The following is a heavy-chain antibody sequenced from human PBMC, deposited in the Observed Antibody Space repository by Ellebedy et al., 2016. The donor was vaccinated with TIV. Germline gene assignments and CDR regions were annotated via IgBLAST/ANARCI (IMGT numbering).Heavy chain of an antibody. CDR2: IRSTGSDK. CDR3: SRGWSTPDS. Sequence: GESLKISCVASGFTFSNYNMNWVRQSPGKGLEWVSSIRSTGSDKYYSESVKGRFTISRDNAQDTLFLQMNSLRAEDTAGYFCSRGWSTPDSWGQGTLVIVSS. V-gene: IGHV3-21*06. J-gene: IGHJ4*02. D-gene: IGHD2-15*01. CDR1: GFTFSNYN.